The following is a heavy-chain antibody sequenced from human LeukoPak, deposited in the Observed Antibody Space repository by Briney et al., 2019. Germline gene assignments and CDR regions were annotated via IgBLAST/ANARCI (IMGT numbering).Heavy chain of an antibody. CDR1: GGSISSYY. D-gene: IGHD2-15*01. CDR3: ARGDCSGGSCYSSY. J-gene: IGHJ4*02. V-gene: IGHV4-34*01. Sequence: SETLSLTCTVSGGSISSYYWSWIRQPPGKGLEWIGEINHSGSTNYNPSLKSRVTISVDTSKNQFSLKLSSVTAADTAVYYCARGDCSGGSCYSSYWGQGTLVTVSS. CDR2: INHSGST.